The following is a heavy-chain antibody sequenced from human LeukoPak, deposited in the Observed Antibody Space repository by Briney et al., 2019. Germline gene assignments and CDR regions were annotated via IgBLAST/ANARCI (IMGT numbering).Heavy chain of an antibody. CDR3: ARGGWAPQQLITGGFDY. CDR1: GGTFISYA. V-gene: IGHV1-69*13. CDR2: IIPIFGTA. J-gene: IGHJ4*02. D-gene: IGHD6-13*01. Sequence: ASVKVSCKASGGTFISYAISWVRQAPGQGLEWMGGIIPIFGTANYAQKFQGRVTITADESTSTAYMELSSLRSEDTAVYYCARGGWAPQQLITGGFDYWGQGTLVTVSS.